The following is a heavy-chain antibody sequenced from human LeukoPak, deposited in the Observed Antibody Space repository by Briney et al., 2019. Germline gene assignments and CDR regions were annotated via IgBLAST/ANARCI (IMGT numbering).Heavy chain of an antibody. CDR1: GGSIRSYY. V-gene: IGHV4-4*07. CDR3: ARVGSSGWYYFDY. J-gene: IGHJ4*02. Sequence: SETLSLTCTVSGGSIRSYYWSWIRQPAGKGLEWIGRIYTSGSTNYNPSLKSRVTMSVDTSKNQFSLKLSSVTAADTAVYYCARVGSSGWYYFDYWGQGTLVTVPS. D-gene: IGHD6-19*01. CDR2: IYTSGST.